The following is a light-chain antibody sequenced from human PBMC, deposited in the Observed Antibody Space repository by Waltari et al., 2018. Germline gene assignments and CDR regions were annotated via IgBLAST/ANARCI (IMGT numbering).Light chain of an antibody. CDR1: SSDVGSYTL. Sequence: QSALTQPASVSGSPGQSITISCTGTSSDVGSYTLVSWYQQHPGKAPKLIIYAVSKRPSGASARFSGSKSGNPASLTISGLQAEDEADYYCCSYAGSTTRWVFGGGTKLTVL. CDR3: CSYAGSTTRWV. CDR2: AVS. J-gene: IGLJ3*02. V-gene: IGLV2-23*02.